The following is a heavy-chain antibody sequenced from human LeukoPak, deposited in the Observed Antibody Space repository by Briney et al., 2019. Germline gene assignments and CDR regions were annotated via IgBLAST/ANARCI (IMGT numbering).Heavy chain of an antibody. CDR2: IYYSGST. CDR1: GGSISSGGYY. CDR3: AREYVVVVAATRSASRVADY. J-gene: IGHJ4*02. Sequence: SQTLSLTCTVSGGSISSGGYYWSWIRQHPGKGLEWIGYIYYSGSTYYNPSLKSRVTISVDTSKNQFSLKLSSVTAADTAVYYCAREYVVVVAATRSASRVADYWGQGTLVTVSS. D-gene: IGHD2-15*01. V-gene: IGHV4-31*03.